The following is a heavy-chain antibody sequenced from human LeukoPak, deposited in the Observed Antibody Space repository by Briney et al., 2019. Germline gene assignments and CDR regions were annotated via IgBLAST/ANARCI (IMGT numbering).Heavy chain of an antibody. J-gene: IGHJ4*02. D-gene: IGHD3-3*01. CDR2: FDPEDGET. CDR3: ATARRRLLRHLYYFDY. Sequence: ASVKVSFKVSRYTLTELSMHWVRQAPGKGLEWMGGFDPEDGETIYAQKFQGRVTMTEDTSTDTAYIELSSLRSEDTAVYYCATARRRLLRHLYYFDYWGQGTLVTVSS. V-gene: IGHV1-24*01. CDR1: RYTLTELS.